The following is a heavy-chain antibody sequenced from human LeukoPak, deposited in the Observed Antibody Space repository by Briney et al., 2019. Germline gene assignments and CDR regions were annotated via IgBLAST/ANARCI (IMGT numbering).Heavy chain of an antibody. Sequence: SETLSLTCTVSGGSISSYYWSWIRQPAGKGLEWIGRIYTSGSTNYNPSLKSRVTMSVDTSKNQFSLKLSSVTAADTAVYYCATSTTVPGAIHFYYYYYMDVWGKGTTVTVSS. J-gene: IGHJ6*03. CDR2: IYTSGST. D-gene: IGHD2-2*01. CDR3: ATSTTVPGAIHFYYYYYMDV. V-gene: IGHV4-4*07. CDR1: GGSISSYY.